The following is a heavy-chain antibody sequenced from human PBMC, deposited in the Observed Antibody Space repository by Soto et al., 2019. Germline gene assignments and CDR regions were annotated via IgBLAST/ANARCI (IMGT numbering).Heavy chain of an antibody. D-gene: IGHD3-16*01. CDR2: IYYSGST. J-gene: IGHJ3*02. CDR3: ASDGWGDAFDI. Sequence: SETLSLTCTVSGGSISSYYWSWIRQPPGKGLEWIGYIYYSGSTNYNPSLKSRVTISVDTSKNQFSLKLSSVTAADTAVYYCASDGWGDAFDIWGQGTMVTVSS. V-gene: IGHV4-59*01. CDR1: GGSISSYY.